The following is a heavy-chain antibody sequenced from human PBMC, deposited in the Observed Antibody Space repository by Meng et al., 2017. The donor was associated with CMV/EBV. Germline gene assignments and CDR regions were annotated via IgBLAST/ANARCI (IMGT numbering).Heavy chain of an antibody. J-gene: IGHJ4*02. CDR1: GFTFSSYG. CDR3: ARDFGPYCTNGVCYTRFDY. V-gene: IGHV3-30*03. D-gene: IGHD2-8*01. CDR2: ISNDGNNK. Sequence: GGSLRLSCAASGFTFSSYGMHWVRQSPGKGLEWVAVISNDGNNKYYADSVKGRFTISRDNSKNTLYLQMNSLRAEDTAVYYCARDFGPYCTNGVCYTRFDYWGQGTLVTVSS.